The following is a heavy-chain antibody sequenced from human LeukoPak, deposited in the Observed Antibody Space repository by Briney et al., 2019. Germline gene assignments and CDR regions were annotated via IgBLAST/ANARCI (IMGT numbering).Heavy chain of an antibody. Sequence: SETLSLTCTVSGGSISSYQLIWIRQPPGKGLEWIGYIYYSGSTNYNPSLKSRVTISVDTSKNQFSLKLSSVTAADTAVYYCARISSGWNGYFDYWGQGTLVTVSS. D-gene: IGHD6-19*01. J-gene: IGHJ4*02. CDR1: GGSISSYQ. CDR3: ARISSGWNGYFDY. V-gene: IGHV4-59*08. CDR2: IYYSGST.